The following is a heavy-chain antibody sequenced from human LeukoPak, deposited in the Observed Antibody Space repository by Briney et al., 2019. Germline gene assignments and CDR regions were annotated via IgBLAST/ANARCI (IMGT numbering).Heavy chain of an antibody. CDR1: GFTFSSYS. CDR2: ISSSSSYI. Sequence: GGSLRLSCAASGFTFSSYSMNWVRQAPGKGLEWVSSISSSSSYIYYADSVKGRFTISRDNSQNTLYLQMNSLRAEDTAVYYCAKSGEAVAGTGSFDYWGQGTLVTVSS. V-gene: IGHV3-21*04. CDR3: AKSGEAVAGTGSFDY. D-gene: IGHD6-19*01. J-gene: IGHJ4*02.